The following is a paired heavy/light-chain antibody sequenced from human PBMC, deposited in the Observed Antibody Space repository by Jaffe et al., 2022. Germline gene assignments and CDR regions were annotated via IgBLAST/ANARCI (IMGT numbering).Light chain of an antibody. CDR3: CSYAGTNTLYV. Sequence: QSALTQPRSVSGSPGQSVTISCTGTSSDVGDYKYVSWYQQHPGKAPKLMIYDVSRRPSGVPDRFSGSKSGNAASLTISGLQAEDEADYYCCSYAGTNTLYVFGIGTKVTVL. J-gene: IGLJ1*01. CDR2: DVS. CDR1: SSDVGDYKY. V-gene: IGLV2-11*01.
Heavy chain of an antibody. CDR2: IGNDGADT. CDR1: GFTFSNYA. CDR3: AKEGGYCVSPTCPRRIDS. J-gene: IGHJ4*02. D-gene: IGHD2-2*01. V-gene: IGHV3-23*01. Sequence: EVHLLESGGDLVQPGGSLRLSCVGSGFTFSNYAMSWIRQAPGKGLEWVSAIGNDGADTFYADSVRGRFTISRDSSKNTLFLQMNSLRAEDTAIYYCAKEGGYCVSPTCPRRIDSWGQGTLVTVSS.